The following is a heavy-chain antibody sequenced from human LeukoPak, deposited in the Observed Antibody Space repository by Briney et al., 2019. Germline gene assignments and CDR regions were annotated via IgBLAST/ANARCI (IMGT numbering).Heavy chain of an antibody. J-gene: IGHJ4*02. CDR3: ARDDEDYYGSGSLLAHDY. CDR1: GFTFSSYS. D-gene: IGHD3-10*01. Sequence: TGGSLRLSCAASGFTFSSYSMNWVRQAPGKGLEWVSSISSSSSYIYYADSVKGRFTISRDNAKNSLYLQMNSLRAEDTALYYCARDDEDYYGSGSLLAHDYWGQGTLVTVSS. CDR2: ISSSSSYI. V-gene: IGHV3-21*04.